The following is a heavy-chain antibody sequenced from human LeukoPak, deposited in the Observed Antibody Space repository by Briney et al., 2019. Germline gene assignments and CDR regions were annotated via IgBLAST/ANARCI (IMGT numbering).Heavy chain of an antibody. J-gene: IGHJ1*01. D-gene: IGHD3-10*01. Sequence: SETLSLTCAVYGGSFSGYYWSWIRQPPGKGLKWIGEINHSGSTNYNPSLKSRVTISVDTSKNQFSLKLTSVTAADTAVYYCAANSADHNTLGSSYKVWGQGTLVTVSS. CDR3: AANSADHNTLGSSYKV. V-gene: IGHV4-34*01. CDR2: INHSGST. CDR1: GGSFSGYY.